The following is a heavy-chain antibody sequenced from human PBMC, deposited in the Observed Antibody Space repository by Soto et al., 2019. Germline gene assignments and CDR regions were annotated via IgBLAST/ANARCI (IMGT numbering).Heavy chain of an antibody. CDR1: GFSFSTYS. CDR2: ISSSSSTV. V-gene: IGHV3-48*02. D-gene: IGHD1-26*01. CDR3: TRESTSTLGIVGAIYGDH. J-gene: IGHJ4*02. Sequence: EVQLVESGGGLEQPGGSLRLSCAASGFSFSTYSMNWVRQAPGKGLEWVSYISSSSSTVYYADSVKGRFTISRDNAKKSLYLQMNSLRDEDTAVYYCTRESTSTLGIVGAIYGDHWGQGTLVTVSS.